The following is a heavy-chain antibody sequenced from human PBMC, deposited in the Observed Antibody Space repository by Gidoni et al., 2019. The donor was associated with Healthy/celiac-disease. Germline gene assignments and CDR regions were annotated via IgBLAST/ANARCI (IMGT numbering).Heavy chain of an antibody. CDR3: AKDRSGSYLADY. Sequence: EVQLLESGGGLVQPGGSLRLSCAAYGFTFSSYAMSWVRQAPGKGLEWVSAISGSGGSTYYADSVKGRFTISRDNSKNTLYLQMNSLRAEDTAVYYCAKDRSGSYLADYWGQGTLVTVSS. D-gene: IGHD1-26*01. CDR2: ISGSGGST. CDR1: GFTFSSYA. J-gene: IGHJ4*02. V-gene: IGHV3-23*01.